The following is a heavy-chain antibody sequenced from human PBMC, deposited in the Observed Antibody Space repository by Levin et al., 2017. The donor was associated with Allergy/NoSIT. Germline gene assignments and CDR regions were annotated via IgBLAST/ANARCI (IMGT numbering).Heavy chain of an antibody. V-gene: IGHV1-2*02. J-gene: IGHJ5*02. Sequence: ASVKVSCKASGYTFTGYYMHWVRQAPGQGLEWMGWINPNSGGTNYAQKFQGRVTMTRDTSISTAYMELSRLRSDDTAVYYCARDGRLLWFGENNWFDPWGQGTLVTVSS. CDR2: INPNSGGT. D-gene: IGHD3-10*01. CDR1: GYTFTGYY. CDR3: ARDGRLLWFGENNWFDP.